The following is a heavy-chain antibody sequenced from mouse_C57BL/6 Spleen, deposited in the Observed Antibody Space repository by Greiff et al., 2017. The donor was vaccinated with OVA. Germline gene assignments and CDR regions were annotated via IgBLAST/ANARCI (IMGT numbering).Heavy chain of an antibody. CDR1: GYTFTSYT. D-gene: IGHD2-3*01. V-gene: IGHV1-4*01. CDR3: ARADGYYAFFAY. J-gene: IGHJ3*01. Sequence: QVQLQQSGAELARPGASVKMSCKASGYTFTSYTMHWVKQRPGQGLEWIGYINPSSGYTKYNQKFKDKATLTADKSSSTAYMQLSSLTSEDSAVYYCARADGYYAFFAYWGQGTLGTVSA. CDR2: INPSSGYT.